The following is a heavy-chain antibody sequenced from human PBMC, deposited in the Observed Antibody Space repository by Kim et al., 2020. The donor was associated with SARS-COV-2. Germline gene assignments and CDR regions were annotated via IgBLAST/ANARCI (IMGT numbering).Heavy chain of an antibody. V-gene: IGHV3-23*03. D-gene: IGHD3-3*01. CDR1: GFTFSSYA. Sequence: GGSLRLSCAASGFTFSSYAMSWVRQAPGKGLEWVSVIYSGGSSTYYADSVKGRFTISRDNSKNTLYLQMNSLRAEDTAVYYCAKELLRFSYGMDVWGQGTTVTVSS. CDR2: IYSGGSST. CDR3: AKELLRFSYGMDV. J-gene: IGHJ6*02.